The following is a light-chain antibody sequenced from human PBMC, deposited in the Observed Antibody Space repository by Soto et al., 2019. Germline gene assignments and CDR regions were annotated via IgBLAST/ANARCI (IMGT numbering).Light chain of an antibody. V-gene: IGKV3-15*01. CDR2: GAS. Sequence: EVVMTQSPATVSVSPGEGVTLSCRASQTISNDLAWYQQKPGQAPRLLIYGASTRATGVPARFSGGGSGTEVALTGSSLQSEDFAFYYCQQNNKWPPVTFGGGTKVQIK. J-gene: IGKJ4*01. CDR1: QTISND. CDR3: QQNNKWPPVT.